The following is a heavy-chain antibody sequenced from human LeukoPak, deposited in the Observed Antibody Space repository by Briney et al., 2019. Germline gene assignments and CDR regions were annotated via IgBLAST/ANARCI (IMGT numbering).Heavy chain of an antibody. D-gene: IGHD3-22*01. CDR2: ISSSSRTI. J-gene: IGHJ4*02. Sequence: GGSLRLSCVGSGFTFSSYHMNWVRQAPGKGLEWVSYISSSSRTIYYADSVKGRFTISRDNAENSLYLQTNSLRAEDTAVYYCARAQYYSDSTGYYYLHYWGQGTLVTVSS. CDR1: GFTFSSYH. CDR3: ARAQYYSDSTGYYYLHY. V-gene: IGHV3-48*01.